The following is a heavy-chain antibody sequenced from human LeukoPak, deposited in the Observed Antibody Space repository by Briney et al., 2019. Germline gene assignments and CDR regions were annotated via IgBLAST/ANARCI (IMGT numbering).Heavy chain of an antibody. J-gene: IGHJ4*02. D-gene: IGHD3-10*01. CDR2: INPNSGGT. CDR3: ARGPNYASGSYDNEVFDY. Sequence: GASVKVSCRASGYTFTGYYMHWVRQAPGQGLEWMGWINPNSGGTNYAQKFQGRVTMTRDTSISTAYMELSRLRSDDTAVYYCARGPNYASGSYDNEVFDYWGQGTLVTVSS. V-gene: IGHV1-2*02. CDR1: GYTFTGYY.